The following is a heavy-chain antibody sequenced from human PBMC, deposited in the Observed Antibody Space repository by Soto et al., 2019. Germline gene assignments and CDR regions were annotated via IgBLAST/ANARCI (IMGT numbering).Heavy chain of an antibody. Sequence: SQTLSLTRAISGDSVSSIIAAWNWIRQSPSRGLEWLGRTYYRSKWYNDYAVSVKSRITSNPDTSKNQFSLQLNSVTPEDTAVYYCARDCTNGVCYPSYHYGMDVWGQGTAVTVSS. CDR1: GDSVSSIIAA. J-gene: IGHJ6*02. D-gene: IGHD2-8*01. V-gene: IGHV6-1*01. CDR3: ARDCTNGVCYPSYHYGMDV. CDR2: TYYRSKWYN.